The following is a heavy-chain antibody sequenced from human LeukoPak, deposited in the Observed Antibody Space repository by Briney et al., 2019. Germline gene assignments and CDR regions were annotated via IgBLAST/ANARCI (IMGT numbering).Heavy chain of an antibody. J-gene: IGHJ4*02. Sequence: ASVSVSCTASGYTFTSYDINWVRQAAGQGLEWMGWMQPHTGETGNTLKFQGRMTMARDTSINTVYMELSSLTSEDTAVYYCGRVPRDRSSLDFWGQGSLVTVSS. D-gene: IGHD3/OR15-3a*01. CDR3: GRVPRDRSSLDF. V-gene: IGHV1-8*01. CDR1: GYTFTSYD. CDR2: MQPHTGET.